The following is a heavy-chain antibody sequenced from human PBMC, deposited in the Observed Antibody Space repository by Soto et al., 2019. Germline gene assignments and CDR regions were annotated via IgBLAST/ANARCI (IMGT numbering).Heavy chain of an antibody. D-gene: IGHD6-13*01. CDR2: ISSSSSYI. Sequence: GGSLRLSCAASGFTFSSYSMNWVRQAPGKGLEWVSSISSSSSYIYYADSVKGRFTISRDNAKNSLYLQMNSLIAEDTAVYYCARDAKEAAAGTRPRPPRYWGQGTLVTVSS. CDR1: GFTFSSYS. V-gene: IGHV3-21*01. J-gene: IGHJ4*02. CDR3: ARDAKEAAAGTRPRPPRY.